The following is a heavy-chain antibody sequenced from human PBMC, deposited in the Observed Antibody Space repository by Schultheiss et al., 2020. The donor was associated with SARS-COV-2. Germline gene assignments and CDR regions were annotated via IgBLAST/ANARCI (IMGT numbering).Heavy chain of an antibody. J-gene: IGHJ6*02. CDR3: ARDWVWEERGGRYSYYYGMDV. V-gene: IGHV1-2*02. D-gene: IGHD1-26*01. CDR1: GYTFTGYY. CDR2: INPNSGGT. Sequence: ASVKVSCKASGYTFTGYYMHWVRQAPGQGLEWMGWINPNSGGTNYAQKFQGRVTMTRDTSISTAYMELSSLRSEDTAVYYCARDWVWEERGGRYSYYYGMDVWGQGTTVTVSS.